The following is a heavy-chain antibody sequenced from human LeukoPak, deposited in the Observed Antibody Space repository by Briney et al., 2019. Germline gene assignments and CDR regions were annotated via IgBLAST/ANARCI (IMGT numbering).Heavy chain of an antibody. CDR1: GFIFEDYT. CDR3: AKEIDSSGSS. Sequence: GGSLRLSCAASGFIFEDYTMHWARQPPGKGLEWVSLISWDGYSTNYADSVKGRFIISRDNSKKSLYLQMNGLRTEDSAFYYCAKEIDSSGSSWGQGTLVTVSS. D-gene: IGHD3-22*01. J-gene: IGHJ5*02. V-gene: IGHV3-43*01. CDR2: ISWDGYST.